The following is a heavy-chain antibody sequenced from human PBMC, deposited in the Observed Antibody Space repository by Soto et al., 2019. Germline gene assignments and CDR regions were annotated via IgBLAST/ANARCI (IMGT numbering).Heavy chain of an antibody. D-gene: IGHD3-10*01. Sequence: ASVKVSCKASGYTFTGYYMHWVRQAPGQGLEWMGWINPNSGGTNYAQKFQGRVTMTRDTSISTAYMELSRLRSDDTAVYYCARAGEVILWFGESGMDVWGQGTTVTVSS. CDR3: ARAGEVILWFGESGMDV. V-gene: IGHV1-2*02. CDR2: INPNSGGT. CDR1: GYTFTGYY. J-gene: IGHJ6*02.